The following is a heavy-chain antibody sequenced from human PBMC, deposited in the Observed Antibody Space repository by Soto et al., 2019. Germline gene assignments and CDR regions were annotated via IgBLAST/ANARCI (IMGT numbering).Heavy chain of an antibody. Sequence: PGGSLRLSCAASGFTFNRYAMHWVRQAPGQRLEWMGWINAGNGNTKYSQKFQGRVTITRDTSASTAYMELSSLRSEDTAVYYCARDSWELEHWFDPWGQGTLVTVSS. V-gene: IGHV1-3*01. CDR1: GFTFNRYA. CDR3: ARDSWELEHWFDP. D-gene: IGHD1-1*01. CDR2: INAGNGNT. J-gene: IGHJ5*02.